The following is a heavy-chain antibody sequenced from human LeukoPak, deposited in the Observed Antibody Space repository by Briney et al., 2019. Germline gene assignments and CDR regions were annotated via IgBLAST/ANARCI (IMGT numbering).Heavy chain of an antibody. J-gene: IGHJ4*02. Sequence: PSETLSLTCAVYGGSFSGYYWSWIRQPPGKGLEWIGEINHSGSTNYNPSLKSRVTISVDTSKNQFSLKLSSVTAADTAVYYCARGWAYSSSSCLDYWGQGTLVTVSS. CDR3: ARGWAYSSSSCLDY. V-gene: IGHV4-34*01. CDR1: GGSFSGYY. CDR2: INHSGST. D-gene: IGHD6-6*01.